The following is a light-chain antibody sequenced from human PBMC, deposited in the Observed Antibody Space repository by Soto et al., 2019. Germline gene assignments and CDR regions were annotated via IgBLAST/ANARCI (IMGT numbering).Light chain of an antibody. V-gene: IGKV3D-20*01. J-gene: IGKJ3*01. CDR2: DAS. Sequence: EIVLTQSPATLSLSPGDRATLSCGASQSVSANYLAWYQQKPGLAPRLLIYDASTRATGIPDRFSGSGSGTDFTLTISRLEPEDFAVYYCHQYSNSPFTFCPVTKVDIK. CDR1: QSVSANY. CDR3: HQYSNSPFT.